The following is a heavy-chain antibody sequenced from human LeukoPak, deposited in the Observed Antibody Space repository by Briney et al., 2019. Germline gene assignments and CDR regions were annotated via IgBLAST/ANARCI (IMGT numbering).Heavy chain of an antibody. D-gene: IGHD2-15*01. J-gene: IGHJ3*02. V-gene: IGHV3-23*01. Sequence: GGSLRLSCAASGFTFSSYGMSWVRQAPGKGLEWVSAISGSGGSTYYAVSVKGRFTISRDNSKNTLYLQMNSLRAEDTAVYYCAKDVIVVVVALNQDDAFDIWGQGTMVTVSS. CDR3: AKDVIVVVVALNQDDAFDI. CDR2: ISGSGGST. CDR1: GFTFSSYG.